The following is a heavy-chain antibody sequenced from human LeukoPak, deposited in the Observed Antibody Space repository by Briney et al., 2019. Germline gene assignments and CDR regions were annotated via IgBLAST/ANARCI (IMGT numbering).Heavy chain of an antibody. J-gene: IGHJ4*02. V-gene: IGHV4-39*01. Sequence: SETLSLTCTVSGVSISSSSYYWGWIRQPPGKGLEWVGSIYYSGSTYYNPSLKSRVTISVDTSKHQFSLKLSSVTAADTAVYLCARLDSSSWSLFFDYWGQGTLVTVSS. D-gene: IGHD6-13*01. CDR1: GVSISSSSYY. CDR3: ARLDSSSWSLFFDY. CDR2: IYYSGST.